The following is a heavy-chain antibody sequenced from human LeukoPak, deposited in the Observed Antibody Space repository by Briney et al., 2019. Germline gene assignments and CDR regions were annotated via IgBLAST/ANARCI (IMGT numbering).Heavy chain of an antibody. CDR3: ARDVVRGVIDY. CDR2: IYHSGST. Sequence: PSETLSLTCAVSGYSISSGYYWGWIRPPPGKGLEWIGSIYHSGSTYYNPSLKSRVTISVDTSKNQFSLKLSSVTAADTAVYYCARDVVRGVIDYWGQGTLVTVSS. J-gene: IGHJ4*02. CDR1: GYSISSGYY. V-gene: IGHV4-38-2*02. D-gene: IGHD3-10*01.